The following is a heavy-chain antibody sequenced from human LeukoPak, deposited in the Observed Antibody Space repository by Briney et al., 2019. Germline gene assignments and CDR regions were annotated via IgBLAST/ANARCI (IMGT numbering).Heavy chain of an antibody. Sequence: SETLSLTCTVSGGSISTFYWTWIRQPAGKGLEWIGRINNSGSTNYNPSLRSRVSMSVDRSKNQFSVTLSFVTAADTAVYFCAREGGDPRWLDPSGQGTLVTVSS. V-gene: IGHV4-4*07. D-gene: IGHD6-25*01. CDR2: INNSGST. CDR1: GGSISTFY. CDR3: AREGGDPRWLDP. J-gene: IGHJ5*02.